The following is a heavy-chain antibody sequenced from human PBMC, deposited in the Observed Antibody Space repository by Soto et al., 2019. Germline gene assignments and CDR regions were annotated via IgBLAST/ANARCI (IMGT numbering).Heavy chain of an antibody. Sequence: QVQLQQWGAGLLKPSETLSLTCAVYGGSFSGYYWSWIRQPPGKGLEWIGEINHSGSTNYNPSLKSRVTISVDTSKNHFSLKLSSVTAADTAVYYCARGLKMRYQLLLTYYYYYYMDVWGKGTTVTVSS. CDR3: ARGLKMRYQLLLTYYYYYYMDV. J-gene: IGHJ6*03. D-gene: IGHD2-2*01. V-gene: IGHV4-34*01. CDR2: INHSGST. CDR1: GGSFSGYY.